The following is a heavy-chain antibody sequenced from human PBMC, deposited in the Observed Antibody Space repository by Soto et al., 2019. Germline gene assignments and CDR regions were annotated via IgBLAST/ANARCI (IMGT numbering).Heavy chain of an antibody. D-gene: IGHD3-22*01. Sequence: SVKVSCKASGGTFSSYAISWVRQAPGQGLEWMGGIIPIFGTANYAQKFQGRVTITADESTSTAYMELSSLRSEDTAVYYCARDRYYDSSGYYRYNWFDPWGQGTLVTVSS. V-gene: IGHV1-69*13. CDR1: GGTFSSYA. CDR3: ARDRYYDSSGYYRYNWFDP. CDR2: IIPIFGTA. J-gene: IGHJ5*02.